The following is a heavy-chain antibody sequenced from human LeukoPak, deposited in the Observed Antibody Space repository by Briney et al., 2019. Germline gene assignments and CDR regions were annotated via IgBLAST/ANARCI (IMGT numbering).Heavy chain of an antibody. CDR3: VKDLSYESSGYVFEY. Sequence: PGGSLRLSCAASGFTYEDYTMHWVRQAPGKTLEWVALISWDGTTYYADSVKGRFTISRDNSKNPLYLQMDTLRSEDTAFYYCVKDLSYESSGYVFEYWGQGALVTVSS. V-gene: IGHV3-43*01. J-gene: IGHJ4*02. CDR2: ISWDGTT. CDR1: GFTYEDYT. D-gene: IGHD3-22*01.